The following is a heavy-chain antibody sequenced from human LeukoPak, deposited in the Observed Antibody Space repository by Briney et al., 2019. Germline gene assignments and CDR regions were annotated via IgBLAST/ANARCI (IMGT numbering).Heavy chain of an antibody. Sequence: GGSLRLSCAASGFTFSSYEMNWFRQAPGKGLEWVSYISSSGSTIYYADSVKGRFTISRDNAKNSLYLQMNSLRAEDTAVYYCARQVDCSGGSCYYDAFDIWGQGTMVTVSS. J-gene: IGHJ3*02. D-gene: IGHD2-15*01. CDR2: ISSSGSTI. CDR3: ARQVDCSGGSCYYDAFDI. V-gene: IGHV3-48*03. CDR1: GFTFSSYE.